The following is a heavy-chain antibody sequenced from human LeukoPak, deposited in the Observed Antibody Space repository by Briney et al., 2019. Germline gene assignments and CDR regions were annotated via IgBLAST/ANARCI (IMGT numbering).Heavy chain of an antibody. V-gene: IGHV3-74*03. J-gene: IGHJ3*02. CDR1: WFTFSSHW. CDR3: ARGGNYWQNAFDI. CDR2: IDSDGSNT. D-gene: IGHD1-1*01. Sequence: GGSLRLSCAAPWFTFSSHWVHWGRQAPGEGVVWVSRIDSDGSNTKYADSVKGRFTISRDNAMHTVYLQMNSLRAEDTAVYYCARGGNYWQNAFDIWGQGTVVPVSS.